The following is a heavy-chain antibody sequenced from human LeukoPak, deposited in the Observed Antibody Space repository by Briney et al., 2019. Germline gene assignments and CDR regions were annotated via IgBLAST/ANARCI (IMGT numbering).Heavy chain of an antibody. CDR1: GGTFSSYA. Sequence: SVKVSCKASGGTFSSYAISWVRQAPGQGLEWMGRIIPIFGIANYAQKFQGRVTITADKSTSTVYMELSSLRSEDTAVYYCASNLPGYSSSWYRGPFDYWGQGTLVTVSS. CDR3: ASNLPGYSSSWYRGPFDY. J-gene: IGHJ4*02. D-gene: IGHD6-13*01. V-gene: IGHV1-69*04. CDR2: IIPIFGIA.